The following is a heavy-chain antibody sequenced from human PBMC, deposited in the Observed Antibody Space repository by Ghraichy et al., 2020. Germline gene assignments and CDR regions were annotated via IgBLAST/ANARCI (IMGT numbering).Heavy chain of an antibody. CDR2: IKQDGSER. CDR1: GFTFSGYW. Sequence: GGSLRLSCAASGFTFSGYWMTWVRQAPGKGLEWVANIKQDGSERYYVDSVKGRFTISRDNAKNSLYLQMNSLRAEDTAVYYCARNVDHFNYWGQGTLVTVSS. D-gene: IGHD1-1*01. V-gene: IGHV3-7*03. J-gene: IGHJ4*02. CDR3: ARNVDHFNY.